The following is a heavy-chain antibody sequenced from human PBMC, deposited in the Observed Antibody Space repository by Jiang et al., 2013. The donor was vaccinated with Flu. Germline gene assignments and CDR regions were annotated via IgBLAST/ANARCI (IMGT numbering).Heavy chain of an antibody. J-gene: IGHJ4*02. V-gene: IGHV3-23*01. Sequence: ADSVKAGSPYSRDNSKNTLYLQMNSLRAEDTAVYYCAKLWFGEAYFDYWGQGTLVTVSS. D-gene: IGHD3-10*01. CDR3: AKLWFGEAYFDY.